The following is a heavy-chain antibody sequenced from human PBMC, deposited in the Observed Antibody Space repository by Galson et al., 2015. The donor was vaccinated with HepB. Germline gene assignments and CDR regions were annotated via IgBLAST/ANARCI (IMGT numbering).Heavy chain of an antibody. D-gene: IGHD3-10*01. V-gene: IGHV3-11*06. CDR3: ARESGSGHFDY. CDR1: QFIFSDYY. J-gene: IGHJ4*02. Sequence: SLRLSCAASQFIFSDYYMSWIRQAPGKGLEWVSYISSDTIYTNYGDSVRGRFTISRDNAKNSLYLQMNSLRAEDTAVYYCARESGSGHFDYWGQGTLVTVSS. CDR2: ISSDTIYT.